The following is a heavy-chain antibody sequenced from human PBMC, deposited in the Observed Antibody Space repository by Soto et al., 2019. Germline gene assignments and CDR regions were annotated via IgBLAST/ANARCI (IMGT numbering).Heavy chain of an antibody. D-gene: IGHD3-16*02. CDR2: ISSSSSYI. CDR1: GFTFSSYS. V-gene: IGHV3-21*01. CDR3: ARDQRHDYIWGSYRPFDY. J-gene: IGHJ4*02. Sequence: GGSLRLSCVASGFTFSSYSMNWVRQAPGKGLEWVSSISSSSSYIYYADSVKGRFTISRDNAENSLYLQMNSLRAEDTAVYYCARDQRHDYIWGSYRPFDYWGQGTLVTVSS.